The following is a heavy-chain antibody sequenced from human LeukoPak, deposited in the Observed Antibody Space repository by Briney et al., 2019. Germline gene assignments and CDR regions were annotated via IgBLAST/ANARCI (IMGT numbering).Heavy chain of an antibody. CDR1: GFTFRMYA. CDR2: IIYDGRHT. Sequence: GGSLRLSCTASGFTFRMYAMSWVRQAPGKGLESVASIIYDGRHTYYAASVKGLFTISRDNSQNTLYLQMNSLRAEDTALYYCAKDGLSYDGSTHVYYFQSLGQGTLVTVSS. CDR3: AKDGLSYDGSTHVYYFQS. V-gene: IGHV3-23*01. D-gene: IGHD3-22*01. J-gene: IGHJ4*02.